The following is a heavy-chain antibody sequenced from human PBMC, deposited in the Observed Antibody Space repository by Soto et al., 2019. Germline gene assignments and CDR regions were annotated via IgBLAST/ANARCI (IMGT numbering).Heavy chain of an antibody. CDR2: ISTSSTYI. Sequence: GGSLRLSCAASGFTFSTHSMYWVRQAPGKGLEWVSSISTSSTYIDYSDSVKGRFTISRDNAKNSLFLQMSSLRAEDTAVYFCATSVVMPRTDHYDSPGQRALVTVSS. CDR3: ATSVVMPRTDHYDS. J-gene: IGHJ5*01. D-gene: IGHD1-1*01. CDR1: GFTFSTHS. V-gene: IGHV3-21*06.